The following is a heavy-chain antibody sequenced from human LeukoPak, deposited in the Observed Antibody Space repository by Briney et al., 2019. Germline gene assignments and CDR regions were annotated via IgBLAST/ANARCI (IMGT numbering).Heavy chain of an antibody. V-gene: IGHV3-7*05. Sequence: GGSLRLSCAVSGLTTRNSWMSWVRQAPGEGLEWVANIEQDGTEKSYVDSVKGRFTVSRDNAKNSLYLQMNSLRAEDTAVYYCAIAVAGRGDLSYWGQGTLVTVSS. D-gene: IGHD6-19*01. CDR2: IEQDGTEK. CDR1: GLTTRNSW. J-gene: IGHJ4*02. CDR3: AIAVAGRGDLSY.